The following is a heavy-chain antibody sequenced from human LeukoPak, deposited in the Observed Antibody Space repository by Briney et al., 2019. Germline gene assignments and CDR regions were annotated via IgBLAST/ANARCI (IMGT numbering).Heavy chain of an antibody. V-gene: IGHV4-59*08. CDR2: IYYSGST. D-gene: IGHD4-11*01. Sequence: SETLSLTCTVSGGSISSYYWSWIRQPPGKGLEWIGYIYYSGSTNYSPSLKSRVTISVDTSKNQFSLKLSSVTAADTAVYYCARHNYYSNYGDWFDPWGQGTLVTVSS. CDR1: GGSISSYY. CDR3: ARHNYYSNYGDWFDP. J-gene: IGHJ5*02.